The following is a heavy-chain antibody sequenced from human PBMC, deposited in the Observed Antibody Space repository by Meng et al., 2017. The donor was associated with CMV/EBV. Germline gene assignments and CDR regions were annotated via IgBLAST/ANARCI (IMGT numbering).Heavy chain of an antibody. CDR3: ARGIVVPGRYYYYGMDV. CDR2: IIPILGIA. Sequence: SVKVSCKASPYTFIDHHMHWVRQAPGQGLEWMGGIIPILGIANYAQKFQGRVTITADKSTSTAYMELSSLRSEDTAVYYCARGIVVPGRYYYYGMDVWGQGTTVTVSS. J-gene: IGHJ6*02. D-gene: IGHD2-2*01. CDR1: PYTFIDHH. V-gene: IGHV1-69*10.